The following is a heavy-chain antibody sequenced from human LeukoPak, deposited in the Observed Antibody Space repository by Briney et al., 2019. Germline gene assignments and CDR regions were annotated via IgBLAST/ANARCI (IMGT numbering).Heavy chain of an antibody. V-gene: IGHV7-4-1*02. Sequence: ASVKVSCKASGYTFTSYAMNWVRQAPGQGLEWMGWINTNTGNPTYAQGFTGRFALSLDTSVSTAYLQISSLKAEDTAVYYCASDSMATTHYFDYWGQGTLVTVSS. D-gene: IGHD5-24*01. J-gene: IGHJ4*02. CDR1: GYTFTSYA. CDR2: INTNTGNP. CDR3: ASDSMATTHYFDY.